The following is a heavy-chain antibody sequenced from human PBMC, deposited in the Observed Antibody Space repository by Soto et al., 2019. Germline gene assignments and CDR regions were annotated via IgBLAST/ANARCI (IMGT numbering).Heavy chain of an antibody. CDR2: ISGSGGST. D-gene: IGHD3-22*01. CDR3: AKSAMIVVVINYYFDY. CDR1: GFTFSSYA. V-gene: IGHV3-23*01. J-gene: IGHJ4*02. Sequence: GWSLRLSSTASGFTFSSYAMSRVRRAPGRGLEWVSAISGSGGSTYYADSVKGRFTISRDNSKNTLYLQMNSLRAEDTAVYYCAKSAMIVVVINYYFDYWGQGTLVTVSS.